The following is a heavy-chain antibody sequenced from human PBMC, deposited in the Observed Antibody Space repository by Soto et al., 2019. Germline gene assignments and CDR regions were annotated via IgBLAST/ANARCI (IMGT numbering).Heavy chain of an antibody. CDR3: ARVYSGSYSDS. CDR1: GGSISSYY. V-gene: IGHV4-59*12. J-gene: IGHJ4*02. D-gene: IGHD1-26*01. CDR2: VYYSGST. Sequence: SETLSLTCTVSGGSISSYYWSWIRQPPGKGLEWIGYVYYSGSTNYNPSLKSRVTISVDTSKNQFSLKLSSVTAADTAVYYCARVYSGSYSDSWGQGTLVTVSS.